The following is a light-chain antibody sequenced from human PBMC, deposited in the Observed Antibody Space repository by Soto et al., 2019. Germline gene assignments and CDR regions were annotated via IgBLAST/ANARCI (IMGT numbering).Light chain of an antibody. V-gene: IGLV1-40*01. CDR3: QSYDSSLSGSVV. J-gene: IGLJ2*01. Sequence: QSVLTQPPSVSGPPGQRVTISCTGSSSSVGTAYDVNWYQHLPGAAPKLLIYGSTHRPSGVPDRFSGSKSGTSASLAITGLQAEDAADYYCQSYDSSLSGSVVFGGGTKVTVL. CDR2: GST. CDR1: SSSVGTAYD.